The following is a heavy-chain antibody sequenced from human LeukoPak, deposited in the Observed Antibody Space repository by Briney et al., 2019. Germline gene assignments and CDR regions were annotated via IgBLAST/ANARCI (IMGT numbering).Heavy chain of an antibody. CDR3: ARPYTIRGSWFDP. V-gene: IGHV1-8*03. Sequence: ASVKVSCKASGYTFTSYDINWVRQATGQGLEWMGWMNPNSGNTGYAQKFQGRVTITRNTSISTAYMELSSLRSEDTAVYYCARPYTIRGSWFDPWGQGTLVTVSS. D-gene: IGHD3-10*01. CDR2: MNPNSGNT. J-gene: IGHJ5*02. CDR1: GYTFTSYD.